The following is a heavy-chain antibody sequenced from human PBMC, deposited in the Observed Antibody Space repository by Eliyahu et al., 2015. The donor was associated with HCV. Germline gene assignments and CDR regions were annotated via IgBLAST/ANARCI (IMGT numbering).Heavy chain of an antibody. CDR1: GFTFSYYG. V-gene: IGHV3-33*01. D-gene: IGHD1-14*01. Sequence: QVQLVESGGGVVQPGRSLRLXCAASGFTFSYYGMHWVRQAPGKGLGWVAVIWNDGSNKYYAESVKGRFTISRDNSKNTLYLQMNTLRAEDTAVYYCARDFGMDGTPKYLDLWGRWHPGHCLL. CDR3: ARDFGMDGTPKYLDL. J-gene: IGHJ2*01. CDR2: IWNDGSNK.